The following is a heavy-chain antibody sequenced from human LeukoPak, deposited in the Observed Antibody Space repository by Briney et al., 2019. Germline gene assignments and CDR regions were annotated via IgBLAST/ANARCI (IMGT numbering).Heavy chain of an antibody. CDR3: ARDGSLRPY. Sequence: SETLSLTCTVSGGSISSYYWSWIRQPPGKGLEWIGYIYYSGNSNYNPSLKSRVTISVDTSKNQFSLKLSSVTAADTAVYYCARDGSLRPYWGQGTLVTVSS. CDR2: IYYSGNS. J-gene: IGHJ4*02. CDR1: GGSISSYY. V-gene: IGHV4-59*01.